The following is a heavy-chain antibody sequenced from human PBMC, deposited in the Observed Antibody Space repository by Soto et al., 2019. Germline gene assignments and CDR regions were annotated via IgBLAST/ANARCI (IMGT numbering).Heavy chain of an antibody. CDR1: GFTFSLYP. J-gene: IGHJ3*01. D-gene: IGHD2-2*01. CDR3: ARVGRGFCSSARCYTDGFDL. Sequence: ESGGGLVQPGGSLRLSCAASGFTFSLYPMNWVRQAPGKGLEWLSYISPSNTTIYYADSVKGRFTISRDNAKESLDLQMNGLRDDDTAVYYCARVGRGFCSSARCYTDGFDLWGQGTVVTVS. V-gene: IGHV3-48*03. CDR2: ISPSNTTI.